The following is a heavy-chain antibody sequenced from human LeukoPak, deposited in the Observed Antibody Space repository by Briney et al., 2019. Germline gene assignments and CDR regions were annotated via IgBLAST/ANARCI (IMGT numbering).Heavy chain of an antibody. Sequence: SETLSLTCTVSGGSISSYYWSWIRQPPGKGLEWIGEINHSGSTNYNPSLKSRVTISVDTSKNQFSLKLSSVTAADTAVYYCARGRGTWIQLWFAWFDPWGQGTLVTVSS. D-gene: IGHD5-18*01. CDR2: INHSGST. CDR1: GGSISSYY. CDR3: ARGRGTWIQLWFAWFDP. J-gene: IGHJ5*02. V-gene: IGHV4-34*01.